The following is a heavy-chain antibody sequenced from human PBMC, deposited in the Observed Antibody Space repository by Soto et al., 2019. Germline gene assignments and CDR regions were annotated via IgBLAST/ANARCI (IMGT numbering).Heavy chain of an antibody. Sequence: GGSLRLSCQASGFNFDNYGMHWVRQAPGKGLEWVAVITYDGSFQCYADSVKGQFTISRDNSKNTLFLHLNTLKPEDTAVYHCAKDRVGGTFYTPLGFWGQGTLVTVSS. CDR3: AKDRVGGTFYTPLGF. D-gene: IGHD1-7*01. V-gene: IGHV3-30*18. CDR1: GFNFDNYG. J-gene: IGHJ4*02. CDR2: ITYDGSFQ.